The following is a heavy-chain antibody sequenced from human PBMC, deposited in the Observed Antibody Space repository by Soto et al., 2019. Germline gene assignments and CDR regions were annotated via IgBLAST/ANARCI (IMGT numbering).Heavy chain of an antibody. V-gene: IGHV4-31*03. D-gene: IGHD2-2*01. Sequence: SETLSLTCTVSGGSISSGGYYWSWIRQHPGKGLEWIGYIYYSGSTYYNPSLKSRVTISVDTSKNQFSLKLSSVTAADTAVYYCATDQNIVVAPAANKKKYYYYGMDVWGQGTTVTVSS. J-gene: IGHJ6*02. CDR1: GGSISSGGYY. CDR3: ATDQNIVVAPAANKKKYYYYGMDV. CDR2: IYYSGST.